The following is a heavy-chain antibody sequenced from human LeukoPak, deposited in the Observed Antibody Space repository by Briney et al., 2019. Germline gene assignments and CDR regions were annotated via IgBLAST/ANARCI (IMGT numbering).Heavy chain of an antibody. CDR3: ARTYNFGFDY. Sequence: GASVKVSCKASGYTFTDYYIHWVRQAPGQGLEWMGRINPNSGDMKYTQNFQGRVTMTRDTSISTAYMELTRLSSDDTAVYYCARTYNFGFDYWGQGTLVTVSS. CDR1: GYTFTDYY. CDR2: INPNSGDM. J-gene: IGHJ4*02. D-gene: IGHD1-1*01. V-gene: IGHV1-2*06.